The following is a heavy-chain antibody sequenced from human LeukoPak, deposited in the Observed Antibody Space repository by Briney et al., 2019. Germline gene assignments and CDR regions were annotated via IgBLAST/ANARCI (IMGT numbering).Heavy chain of an antibody. D-gene: IGHD6-6*01. V-gene: IGHV3-23*01. J-gene: IGHJ4*02. Sequence: GRSLRLSCTASGFTFSSYAMSWVRQAPGKGLEWVSTVTVSGGGTYYGDSVKGRFTISRDNSKNTLYLQMNSLRAEDTAVYYCAKRAARPAYYFDFWGQGTLVTISS. CDR2: VTVSGGGT. CDR3: AKRAARPAYYFDF. CDR1: GFTFSSYA.